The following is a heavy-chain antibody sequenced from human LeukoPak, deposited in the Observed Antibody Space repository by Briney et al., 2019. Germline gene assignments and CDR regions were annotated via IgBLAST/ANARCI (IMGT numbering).Heavy chain of an antibody. CDR3: ARDLIVVVPAAIGGNWFDP. CDR2: ISAYNGNT. J-gene: IGHJ5*02. D-gene: IGHD2-2*02. Sequence: ASVKVSRKASGYTFTSYGISRVRQAPGQGLEWMGWISAYNGNTNYAQKLQGRVTMTTDTSTSTAYMELRSLRSDDTAVYYCARDLIVVVPAAIGGNWFDPWGQGTLVTVSS. CDR1: GYTFTSYG. V-gene: IGHV1-18*01.